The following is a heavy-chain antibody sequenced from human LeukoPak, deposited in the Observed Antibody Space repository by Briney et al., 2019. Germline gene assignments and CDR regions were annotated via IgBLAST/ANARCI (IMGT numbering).Heavy chain of an antibody. CDR1: GFSFSSYS. J-gene: IGHJ4*02. D-gene: IGHD6-13*01. CDR2: ISSSSSYI. V-gene: IGHV3-21*01. Sequence: GGSLRLSCVASGFSFSSYSMNWVRQAPGKGLEWVSSISSSSSYIYYADSVKGRFTISRDNAKNSLYLQMNSLRAEDSAVYCCARDLRIAAAGIFDSWGQGTQVTVAS. CDR3: ARDLRIAAAGIFDS.